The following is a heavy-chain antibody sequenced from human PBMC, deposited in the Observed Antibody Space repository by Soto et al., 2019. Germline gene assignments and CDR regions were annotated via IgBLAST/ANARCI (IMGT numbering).Heavy chain of an antibody. CDR3: ARGNAPGAYYYYYGMDV. CDR1: GGTFSSYA. CDR2: IIPIFGTA. J-gene: IGHJ6*02. V-gene: IGHV1-69*06. Sequence: GASVKVSCKASGGTFSSYAISWVRQAPGQGLEWMGGIIPIFGTANYAQKFQGRVTITADKSTSTAYVELSSLRSEDTAVYYCARGNAPGAYYYYYGMDVWGQGTTGTVSS. D-gene: IGHD3-10*01.